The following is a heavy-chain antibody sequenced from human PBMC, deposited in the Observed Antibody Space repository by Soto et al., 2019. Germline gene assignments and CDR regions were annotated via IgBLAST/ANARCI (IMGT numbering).Heavy chain of an antibody. CDR1: GGSISSGGYY. J-gene: IGHJ5*02. V-gene: IGHV4-31*03. Sequence: QVQLQESCPGLVKPSQTLSLTCTVSGGSISSGGYYWSWIRQHPWKALEWIGYLYYSGSAYYNPLLKSRVTRSVDTSTNQFSLNLSSVTAADTAVYYCAGDKDSSSSVWPNGFEHWCQGTLVTVS. D-gene: IGHD6-6*01. CDR3: AGDKDSSSSVWPNGFEH. CDR2: LYYSGSA.